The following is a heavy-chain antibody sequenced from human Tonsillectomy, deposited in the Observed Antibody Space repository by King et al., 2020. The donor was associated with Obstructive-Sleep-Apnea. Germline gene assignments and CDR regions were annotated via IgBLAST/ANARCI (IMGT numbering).Heavy chain of an antibody. CDR2: ISYHGSNK. V-gene: IGHV3-30*18. CDR3: AKDQSEVVHPRAMDY. Sequence: VQLVESGGGVVQPGRSLRLSCAASGFTFSTYGMHWVRQAPGKGLEWVAVISYHGSNKYYADPVKGRFTISRDNSENTLYLQMNSLRADDTAVYYCAKDQSEVVHPRAMDYWGQGTLVTVSS. D-gene: IGHD2-2*01. CDR1: GFTFSTYG. J-gene: IGHJ4*02.